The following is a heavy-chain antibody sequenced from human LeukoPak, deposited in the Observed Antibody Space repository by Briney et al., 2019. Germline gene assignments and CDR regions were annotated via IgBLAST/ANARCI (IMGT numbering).Heavy chain of an antibody. CDR2: IHYSDST. CDR3: ARLGLRIETHSIPDY. CDR1: GGSLSGFY. Sequence: SETLSLTCTVSGGSLSGFYWSWVRQPPGKGLECIGYIHYSDSTNYVPSLKSRARISLDTSKNQFSLSLNSVTAADTAVYYCARLGLRIETHSIPDYWGLGTLVTVSS. D-gene: IGHD2-21*01. V-gene: IGHV4-59*08. J-gene: IGHJ4*02.